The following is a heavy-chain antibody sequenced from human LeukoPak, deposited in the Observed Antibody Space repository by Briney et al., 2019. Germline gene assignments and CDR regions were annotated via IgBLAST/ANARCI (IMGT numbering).Heavy chain of an antibody. Sequence: ASVKVSCKASGYTFTSYGISWVRRAPGQGFEWMGWIRVYNGNTNYAQRLQGRVTMTTDTSTSTAYMELRSLRSDDTAVYYCARPRRCSSTTCTDAFDIWGQGTMVTVSS. V-gene: IGHV1-18*01. CDR3: ARPRRCSSTTCTDAFDI. D-gene: IGHD2-2*01. CDR1: GYTFTSYG. J-gene: IGHJ3*02. CDR2: IRVYNGNT.